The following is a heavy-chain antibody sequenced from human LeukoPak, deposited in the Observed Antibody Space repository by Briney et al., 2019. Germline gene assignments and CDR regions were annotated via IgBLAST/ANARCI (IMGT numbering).Heavy chain of an antibody. CDR3: ARRRLKGYYGSGSYYPHYGMDV. J-gene: IGHJ6*04. CDR1: GGSFSGYY. D-gene: IGHD3-10*01. Sequence: PSETLSLTCAVYGGSFSGYYWSWIRQPPGKGLEGIGEINHSGSTNYNPSLTSRVTISVDTSKNQFSLKLSSVTAADTAVYYCARRRLKGYYGSGSYYPHYGMDVWGKGTTVTVSS. CDR2: INHSGST. V-gene: IGHV4-34*01.